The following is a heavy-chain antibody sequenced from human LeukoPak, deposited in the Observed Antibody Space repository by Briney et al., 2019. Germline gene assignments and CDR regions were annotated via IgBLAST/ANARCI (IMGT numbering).Heavy chain of an antibody. CDR2: ITDSGTGT. CDR1: GFTFTSYW. Sequence: GGSLRLSCAASGFTFTSYWMSWVRQVPGEGLEWVSAITDSGTGTYYADSVKGRFTVSRDNSKNTLYLQMNSLRVEDTAIYFCARDSPVLTYWGQGTLVTVSS. J-gene: IGHJ4*02. V-gene: IGHV3-23*01. CDR3: ARDSPVLTY.